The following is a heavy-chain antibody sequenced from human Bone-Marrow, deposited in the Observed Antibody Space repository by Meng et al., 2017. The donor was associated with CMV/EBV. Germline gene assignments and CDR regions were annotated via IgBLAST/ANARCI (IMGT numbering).Heavy chain of an antibody. J-gene: IGHJ5*02. CDR2: IYYSGST. Sequence: SGGSISSGGYYWGWIRQHPGKGLEWIGYIYYSGSTYYNPSLKSRVTISVDTSKNQFPLKLSSVTAADTAVYYCARLPGSSTNWFDPWGQGTLVTVSS. V-gene: IGHV4-31*02. CDR1: GGSISSGGYY. CDR3: ARLPGSSTNWFDP. D-gene: IGHD6-13*01.